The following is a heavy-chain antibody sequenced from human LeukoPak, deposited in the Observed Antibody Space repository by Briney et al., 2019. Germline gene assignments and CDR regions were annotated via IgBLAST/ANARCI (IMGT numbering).Heavy chain of an antibody. CDR2: IYPGDSDT. V-gene: IGHV5-51*01. CDR3: ARVTMVRAEGWFDP. D-gene: IGHD3-10*01. Sequence: GESLKISCKGSGYGFTSYWIGWVRQMPGKGLEWMGIIYPGDSDTRYSLSFQGQVTISTDKSISTAYLQWSSLKASDTAMYYCARVTMVRAEGWFDPWGQGTLVTVSS. J-gene: IGHJ5*02. CDR1: GYGFTSYW.